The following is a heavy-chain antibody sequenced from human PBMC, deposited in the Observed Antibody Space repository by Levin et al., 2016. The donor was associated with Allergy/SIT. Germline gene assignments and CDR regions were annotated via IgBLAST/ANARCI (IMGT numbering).Heavy chain of an antibody. CDR1: GVSISGSLAY. Sequence: SETLSLTCNVSGVSISGSLAYWAWVRQSPGKGLEWLGTIAYSGSTFYNPSLRSRVTISLGASQNQFSLTLMSVTAADTAVYYCARRGAVGVGGFDPWGQGTLVTVSS. J-gene: IGHJ5*02. CDR2: IAYSGST. D-gene: IGHD3-10*01. CDR3: ARRGAVGVGGFDP. V-gene: IGHV4-39*01.